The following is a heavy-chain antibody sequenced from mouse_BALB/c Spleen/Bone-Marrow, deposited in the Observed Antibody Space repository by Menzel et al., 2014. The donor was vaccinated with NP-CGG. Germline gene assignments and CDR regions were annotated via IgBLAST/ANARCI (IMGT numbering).Heavy chain of an antibody. V-gene: IGHV14-4*02. CDR3: NKEYGNYGS. CDR1: GFNIKDYY. Sequence: EVKLQESGAELVRSGASVKLSCTASGFNIKDYYMHWVKQRPEQGLEWIGWIDPENGDTEYAPKFQGKATMTADTSSNTASLWRSSVTYEGTPVSYSNKEYGNYGSWGQGTTLTVSS. CDR2: IDPENGDT. J-gene: IGHJ2*01. D-gene: IGHD2-10*02.